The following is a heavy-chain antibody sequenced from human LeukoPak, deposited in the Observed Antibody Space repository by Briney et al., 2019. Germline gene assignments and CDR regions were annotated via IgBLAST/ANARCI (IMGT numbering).Heavy chain of an antibody. CDR1: GYTFTGYY. J-gene: IGHJ5*02. V-gene: IGHV1-2*02. CDR3: AREGYSGYDPGWFDP. Sequence: GASVKVSCKASGYTFTGYYMHWVRQAPGQGLEWMGWINPNSGGTNYAQKFQGRVTMTRDTSISTAYMELSRLRSEDMAVYYCAREGYSGYDPGWFDPWGQGTLVAVSS. D-gene: IGHD5-12*01. CDR2: INPNSGGT.